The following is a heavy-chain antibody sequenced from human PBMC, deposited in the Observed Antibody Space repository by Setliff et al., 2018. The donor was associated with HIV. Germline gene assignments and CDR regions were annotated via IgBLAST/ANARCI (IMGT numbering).Heavy chain of an antibody. V-gene: IGHV3-66*02. D-gene: IGHD6-13*01. CDR1: GFTFSSYE. J-gene: IGHJ4*02. CDR2: MNSDGGT. Sequence: GGSLRLSCAASGFTFSSYEMTWVRQAPGKGLEWVSVMNSDGGTYYADSVKGRFTISRDNSNNTLYLQMNSLTHEDTAVYHCARYSSSWHTFDYWGQGALVTVSS. CDR3: ARYSSSWHTFDY.